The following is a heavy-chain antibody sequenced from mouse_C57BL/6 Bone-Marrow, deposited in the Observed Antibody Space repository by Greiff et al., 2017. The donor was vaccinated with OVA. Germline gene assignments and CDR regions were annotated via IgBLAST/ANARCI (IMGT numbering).Heavy chain of an antibody. CDR2: IHPNSGST. D-gene: IGHD2-3*01. V-gene: IGHV1-64*01. CDR1: GYTFTSYW. Sequence: QVQLQQPGAELVKPGASVKLSCKASGYTFTSYWMHWVKQRPGQGLEWIGMIHPNSGSTNYNEKFKSKATLTVDKSSSTAYMQLSSLTSEDSAVYYCASPHGYYPYFDYWGQGTTPTVSS. CDR3: ASPHGYYPYFDY. J-gene: IGHJ2*01.